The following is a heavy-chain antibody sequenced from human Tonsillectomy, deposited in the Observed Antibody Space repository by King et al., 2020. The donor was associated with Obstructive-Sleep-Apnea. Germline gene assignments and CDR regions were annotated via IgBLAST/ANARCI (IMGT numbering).Heavy chain of an antibody. D-gene: IGHD6-13*01. CDR1: GFTFSSYW. CDR3: ARKPRRIAIDY. V-gene: IGHV3-7*01. CDR2: IKQDGSEK. J-gene: IGHJ4*02. Sequence: VQLVESGGGLVQPGGSLRLSCAASGFTFSSYWMSWVRQAPGKGLEWVANIKQDGSEKYYVDSVKGRFTISRDNAKNSLYLQMNSLRAEDTAMYYCARKPRRIAIDYWGQGTLVTVSS.